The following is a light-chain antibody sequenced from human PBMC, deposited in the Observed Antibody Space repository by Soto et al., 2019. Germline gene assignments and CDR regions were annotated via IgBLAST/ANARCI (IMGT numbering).Light chain of an antibody. CDR2: STS. Sequence: EIVLTQSPATLSLSPGERATLSCRASQSVSSYLAWYQQKPGQAPRLLIYSTSSRATGIPDRFSGSGSGTDFTLTISRLEPEDFAVYYCQQYGDSPWTFGQGTKVEIK. J-gene: IGKJ1*01. CDR1: QSVSSY. V-gene: IGKV3-20*01. CDR3: QQYGDSPWT.